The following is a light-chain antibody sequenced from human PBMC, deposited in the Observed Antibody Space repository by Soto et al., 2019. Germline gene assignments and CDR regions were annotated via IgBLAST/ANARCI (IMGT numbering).Light chain of an antibody. CDR2: GAS. V-gene: IGKV3-20*01. CDR3: QQYDYSLT. J-gene: IGKJ4*01. CDR1: QSVSSSY. Sequence: EIVLTQSPGTLSLSPGERATLSCRASQSVSSSYLAWYQQKPGQAPRLLIYGASSRATGIPDRFSGSGSGTDFTITISRVEPEDFAVYYFQQYDYSLTFGGGTKVEIK.